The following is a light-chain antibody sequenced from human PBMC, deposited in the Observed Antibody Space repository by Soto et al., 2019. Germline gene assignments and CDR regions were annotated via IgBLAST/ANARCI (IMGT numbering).Light chain of an antibody. V-gene: IGKV3-20*01. CDR1: QSVNNKY. CDR3: QQYGSSQFT. CDR2: DTS. Sequence: EIVLMQSPGTLSLSPGEGATLSCRASQSVNNKYLAWYQQRPGQAPTALIFDTSRRATGVPDRFSGSGSGTDFTLRISRVEPDDFAFYYCQQYGSSQFTFGPGTKVNIK. J-gene: IGKJ3*01.